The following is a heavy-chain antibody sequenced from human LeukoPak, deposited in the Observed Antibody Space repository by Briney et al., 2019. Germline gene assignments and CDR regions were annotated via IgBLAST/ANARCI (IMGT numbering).Heavy chain of an antibody. V-gene: IGHV4-4*07. Sequence: SETLSLTCTVSGGSISGYYWSWLRQPAGKGLEWIGRIYTSGSTYYNPSLKSRVTMSVDTSKNQFSLKLTSVTAADTAVYYCARASYSYDINGWVPFDYWGQGTPVTVSS. D-gene: IGHD3-22*01. CDR2: IYTSGST. CDR3: ARASYSYDINGWVPFDY. J-gene: IGHJ4*02. CDR1: GGSISGYY.